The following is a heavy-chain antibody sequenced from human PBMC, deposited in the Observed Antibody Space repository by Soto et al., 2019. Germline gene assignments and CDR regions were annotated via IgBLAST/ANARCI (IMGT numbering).Heavy chain of an antibody. V-gene: IGHV1-69*04. D-gene: IGHD2-15*01. J-gene: IGHJ4*02. CDR2: IIPILGIA. Sequence: SVKVSCKASGGTFSSYTISWVRQAPGQGLEWMGRIIPILGIANYAQKFQGRVTITADKSTSTAYMELSSLRSEDTAVYYCAREYCSGGSCYGLIDYWGQGTLVTVSS. CDR1: GGTFSSYT. CDR3: AREYCSGGSCYGLIDY.